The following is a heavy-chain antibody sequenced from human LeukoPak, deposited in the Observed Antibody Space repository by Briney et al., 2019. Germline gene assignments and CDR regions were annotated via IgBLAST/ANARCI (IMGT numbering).Heavy chain of an antibody. CDR2: INTNTGSP. J-gene: IGHJ4*02. D-gene: IGHD3-22*01. CDR1: GYTFSTYP. Sequence: ASVKVSCKASGYTFSTYPINWVRQAPGQGLEWMAWINTNTGSPTYAQGLTGRFVFSLDTSVSTAFLQINSLKAEDTALYYCVRGIDTNGYFNYWGQGTLVTVSS. V-gene: IGHV7-4-1*02. CDR3: VRGIDTNGYFNY.